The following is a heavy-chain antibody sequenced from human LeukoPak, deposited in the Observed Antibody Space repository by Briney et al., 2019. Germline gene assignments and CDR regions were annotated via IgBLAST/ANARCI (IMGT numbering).Heavy chain of an antibody. CDR2: IIPILGIA. CDR1: GGTFSSYA. CDR3: ARDYGGKVFDY. D-gene: IGHD4-23*01. V-gene: IGHV1-69*04. Sequence: SVKVSCKASGGTFSSYAISWVRQAPGQGLEWMGRIIPILGIANYAQKFQGRVTITADKSTSTAYMGLSSLRSEDTAVYYCARDYGGKVFDYWGQGTLVTVSS. J-gene: IGHJ4*02.